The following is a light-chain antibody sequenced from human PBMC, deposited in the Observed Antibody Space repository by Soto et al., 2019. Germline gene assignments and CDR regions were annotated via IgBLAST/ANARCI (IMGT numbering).Light chain of an antibody. J-gene: IGKJ3*01. CDR2: GAS. CDR3: QQYGSSPPFT. CDR1: QSVSSNY. Sequence: EIVLTQSPGTLSLSPGERATLSCRASQSVSSNYLAWYQQIPGQAPRLLIYGASHRATGIPDRFSGSGSGTDFTLTISRLEPEDFAVYYCQQYGSSPPFTFGPATKVDIK. V-gene: IGKV3-20*01.